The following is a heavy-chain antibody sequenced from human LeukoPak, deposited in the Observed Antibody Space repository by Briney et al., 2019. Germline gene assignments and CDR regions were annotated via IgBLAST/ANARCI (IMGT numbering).Heavy chain of an antibody. Sequence: ASVKVSCKASGGTFSSYAISWVRQAPGQGLEWMGWISAYNGLQGRVTMTTDTSTSTAYMELKSLRSDDTAVYYCARGYGSGSSNWFDPWGQGTLVTVSS. D-gene: IGHD3-10*01. CDR3: ARGYGSGSSNWFDP. J-gene: IGHJ5*02. V-gene: IGHV1-18*01. CDR2: ISAYNG. CDR1: GGTFSSYA.